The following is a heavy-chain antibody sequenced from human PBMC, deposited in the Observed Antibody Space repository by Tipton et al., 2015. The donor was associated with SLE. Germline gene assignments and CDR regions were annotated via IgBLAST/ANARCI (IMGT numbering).Heavy chain of an antibody. CDR2: VHSSGMS. CDR3: ARLGPLANVGGATYYHPLDV. CDR1: GGSISGQY. D-gene: IGHD4-23*01. Sequence: GLVKPSETLSLTCTVSGGSISGQYWSWIRQPPGKRLEYIGYVHSSGMSDFNPSLTSRVTISLDTPKNQFSLRVTSATAADTARYYCARLGPLANVGGATYYHPLDVWGQGTTVTVSS. J-gene: IGHJ6*02. V-gene: IGHV4-59*11.